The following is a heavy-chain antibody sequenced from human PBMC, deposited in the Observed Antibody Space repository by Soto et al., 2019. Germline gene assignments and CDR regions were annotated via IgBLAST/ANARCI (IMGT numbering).Heavy chain of an antibody. CDR3: ASGLAAAGTDDAFDI. J-gene: IGHJ3*02. D-gene: IGHD6-13*01. CDR1: GYTFISYA. Sequence: ASVNVSCKSSGYTFISYAISWVRQAPGQGLEWMGWISTHDANTKNAQKFQGRVALTTETSTSIAYMELRSLRSDDTAVYYCASGLAAAGTDDAFDIWGQGTMVTVSS. CDR2: ISTHDANT. V-gene: IGHV1-18*04.